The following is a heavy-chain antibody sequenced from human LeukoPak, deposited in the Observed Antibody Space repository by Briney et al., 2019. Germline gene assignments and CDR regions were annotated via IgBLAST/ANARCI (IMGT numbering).Heavy chain of an antibody. J-gene: IGHJ4*02. CDR2: ISYDGSNK. Sequence: GGSLRLSCAASGFTFSSYAMHWVRQAPGKGLEWVAVISYDGSNKYYADSVKGRFTISRDNSKNTLYLQMNSLRAEDTAVYYCAKGTPGYSSGYWGQGTLVTVSS. V-gene: IGHV3-30-3*01. CDR3: AKGTPGYSSGY. CDR1: GFTFSSYA. D-gene: IGHD6-25*01.